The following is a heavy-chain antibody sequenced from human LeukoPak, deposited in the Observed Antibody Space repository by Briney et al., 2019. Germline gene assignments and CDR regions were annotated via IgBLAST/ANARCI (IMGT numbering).Heavy chain of an antibody. D-gene: IGHD3-10*01. CDR3: ATSYYYGSGSYDY. Sequence: GRSLRLSCAASGFTFSSYDMHWVRQAPGKGLEWVAVISYDGSNKYYADSVKGRFTISRDNAKNSLYLQMNSLRAEDTAVYYCATSYYYGSGSYDYWGQGTLVTVSS. CDR1: GFTFSSYD. V-gene: IGHV3-30*03. CDR2: ISYDGSNK. J-gene: IGHJ4*02.